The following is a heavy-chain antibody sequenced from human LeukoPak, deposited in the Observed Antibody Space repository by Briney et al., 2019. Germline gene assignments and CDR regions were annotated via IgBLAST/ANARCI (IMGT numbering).Heavy chain of an antibody. CDR1: SGSISTSNYY. V-gene: IGHV4-39*07. D-gene: IGHD3-22*01. Sequence: PSETLSLTCTVSSGSISTSNYYWGWVRQPPGKALEWIGNIFYSGSTYYSPSLKSRVTISLDTSRNQFSLKLNSVTAADTAVYYCAKSIGYGLIDIWGQGTMVTVSS. CDR3: AKSIGYGLIDI. J-gene: IGHJ3*02. CDR2: IFYSGST.